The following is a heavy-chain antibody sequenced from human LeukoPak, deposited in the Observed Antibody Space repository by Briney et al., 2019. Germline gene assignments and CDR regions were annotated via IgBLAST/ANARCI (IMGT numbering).Heavy chain of an antibody. CDR1: GYTFTSCD. Sequence: ASVKVSCKASGYTFTSCDITWVRQAPGEGLEWMGWISPNGGAANYAQKLRGRVTMTTDTSTSTASMELRSLRSDDTAVYYCARGSASGTSGINHWGRGTLVTVSS. CDR2: ISPNGGAA. D-gene: IGHD2-8*01. J-gene: IGHJ5*02. CDR3: ARGSASGTSGINH. V-gene: IGHV1-18*04.